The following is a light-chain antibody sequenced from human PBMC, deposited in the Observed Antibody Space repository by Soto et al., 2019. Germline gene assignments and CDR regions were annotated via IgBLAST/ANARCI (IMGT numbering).Light chain of an antibody. CDR1: QSVLYSSNNKNY. V-gene: IGKV4-1*01. CDR2: WAS. Sequence: DIVMTQSPDSLTVSLGERATINCKSRQSVLYSSNNKNYLAWYQQKPGQPPNLLIYWASTRESGVPDRFSGSGSGTDFTLTISSLQAEDVAVYYCQQYYSDPFTFGPGTKVDIK. J-gene: IGKJ3*01. CDR3: QQYYSDPFT.